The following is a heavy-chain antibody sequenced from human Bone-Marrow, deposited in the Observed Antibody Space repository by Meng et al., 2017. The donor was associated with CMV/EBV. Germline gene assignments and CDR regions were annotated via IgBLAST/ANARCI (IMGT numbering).Heavy chain of an antibody. V-gene: IGHV1-69*02. J-gene: IGHJ4*02. D-gene: IGHD6-6*01. Sequence: SVKVSCKASGGTFSSYTISWVRQAPGQGLEWMGRIIPIPGIANYAQKFQGRVTITADKSTSTAYMELSSLRSEDTAVYYCARGQGQLGGTQFDYWGQGTLVTVSS. CDR3: ARGQGQLGGTQFDY. CDR2: IIPIPGIA. CDR1: GGTFSSYT.